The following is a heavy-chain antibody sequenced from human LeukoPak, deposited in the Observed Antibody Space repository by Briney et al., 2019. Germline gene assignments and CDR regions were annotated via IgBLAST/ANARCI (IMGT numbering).Heavy chain of an antibody. Sequence: GSLRLSCAASGFTFANSWMAWVRQAPGKGLERVANIKQDGSTKHYADSLKGRFTISRDNPKNSLFLQMNNLRADDTAIYYCTRDTIGSLDYWGQGILVTVAS. CDR3: TRDTIGSLDY. D-gene: IGHD1-26*01. CDR2: IKQDGSTK. CDR1: GFTFANSW. J-gene: IGHJ4*02. V-gene: IGHV3-7*01.